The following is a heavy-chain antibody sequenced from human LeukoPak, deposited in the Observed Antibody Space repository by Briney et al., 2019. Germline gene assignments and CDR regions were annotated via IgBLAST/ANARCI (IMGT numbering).Heavy chain of an antibody. J-gene: IGHJ4*02. CDR3: TTDHRRGVPAASIGDY. Sequence: GGSLRLSCAASGFTFSNAWMSWVRQAPGKGLEWVGRIKSKTDGGTTDYAAPVKGRFTISRDDSKNTLYLQMNSLKTEDTAVYYCTTDHRRGVPAASIGDYWGQGTLVTVSS. V-gene: IGHV3-15*01. CDR1: GFTFSNAW. D-gene: IGHD2-2*01. CDR2: IKSKTDGGTT.